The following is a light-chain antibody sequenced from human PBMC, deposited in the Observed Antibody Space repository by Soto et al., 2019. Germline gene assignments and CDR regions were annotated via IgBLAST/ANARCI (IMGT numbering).Light chain of an antibody. CDR1: QSVSSSY. J-gene: IGKJ2*01. CDR3: QQYRSSPYT. CDR2: GAS. V-gene: IGKV3-20*01. Sequence: EIVLTQSPGTLSLSPGERATLSCRASQSVSSSYLAWYQQKPGQAPRLLIYGASTRATGIPDRFSGSGSGTDFTLTINRLEPEDFAVCYCQQYRSSPYTFGQGMKLEIK.